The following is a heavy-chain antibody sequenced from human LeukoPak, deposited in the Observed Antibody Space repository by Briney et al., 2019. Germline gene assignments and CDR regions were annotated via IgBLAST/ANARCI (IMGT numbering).Heavy chain of an antibody. CDR1: GGSFSGYY. V-gene: IGHV4-34*01. D-gene: IGHD5-24*01. CDR3: ASVHRDGYGY. J-gene: IGHJ4*02. Sequence: SETLSLTCAVYGGSFSGYYWSWIRQPPGKGLEWIGEINHSGSTNYNPSLKSRVTISVDASKNQFSLKLSSVTAADTAVYYCASVHRDGYGYWGQGTLVTVSS. CDR2: INHSGST.